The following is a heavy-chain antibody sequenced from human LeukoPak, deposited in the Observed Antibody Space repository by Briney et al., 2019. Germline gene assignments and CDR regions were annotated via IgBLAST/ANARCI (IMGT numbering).Heavy chain of an antibody. D-gene: IGHD2-2*01. CDR2: IYYSGST. Sequence: SGTLSLTCTVSGGSISSYYWSWIRQPPGKGLEWIGYIYYSGSTNYNPSLKSRVTISVDTSKNQFSLKLSSVTAADTAVYYCARGQYQLPLGHWGQGTLVTVSS. J-gene: IGHJ4*02. CDR3: ARGQYQLPLGH. CDR1: GGSISSYY. V-gene: IGHV4-59*01.